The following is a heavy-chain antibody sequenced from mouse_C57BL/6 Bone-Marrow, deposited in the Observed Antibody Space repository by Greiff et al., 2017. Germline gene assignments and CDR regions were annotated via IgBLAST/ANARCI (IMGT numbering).Heavy chain of an antibody. D-gene: IGHD1-1*01. CDR1: GYSITSGYY. Sequence: EVQLVESGPGLVKPSQSLSLTCSVTGYSITSGYYWNWIRQFPGNKLEWMGYISYDGSNNYNPSLKNRISITLDTSKNQFFLKLNSVTTEDTATYYCASTTTVVNYYAMDYWGQGTSVTVSS. V-gene: IGHV3-6*01. J-gene: IGHJ4*01. CDR2: ISYDGSN. CDR3: ASTTTVVNYYAMDY.